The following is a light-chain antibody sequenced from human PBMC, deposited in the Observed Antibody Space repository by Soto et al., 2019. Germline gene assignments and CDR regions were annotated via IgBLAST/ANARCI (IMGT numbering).Light chain of an antibody. CDR2: YAF. Sequence: EIVLTQSPATLSLSPGERATLSCRASQSVGSYLAWYQQKPGQAPRLLIYYAFNRATGSPARFSGSGSGTDFALTISSLGPEDFAVYYGQQRRHRPPVTFGGGTKVEIK. J-gene: IGKJ4*01. CDR1: QSVGSY. V-gene: IGKV3-11*01. CDR3: QQRRHRPPVT.